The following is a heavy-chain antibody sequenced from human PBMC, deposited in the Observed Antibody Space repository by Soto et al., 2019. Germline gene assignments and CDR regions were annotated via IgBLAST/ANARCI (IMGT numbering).Heavy chain of an antibody. V-gene: IGHV3-30*18. J-gene: IGHJ4*02. CDR2: ISYDGSNK. CDR3: AKDAFEGSSPRTAGCY. D-gene: IGHD6-6*01. Sequence: PGGSLRLSCAASGFTFSGYGMHWVRQAPGKGLEWVALISYDGSNKYYADSVKGRFTISRDNSKNTLYLQMNSLRAEEKALYYCAKDAFEGSSPRTAGCYWGQESLFT. CDR1: GFTFSGYG.